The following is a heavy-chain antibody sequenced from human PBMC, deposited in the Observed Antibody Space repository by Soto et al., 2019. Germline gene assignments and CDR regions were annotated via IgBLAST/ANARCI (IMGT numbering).Heavy chain of an antibody. CDR3: ARARGKDYGGDTVLDS. CDR2: ISYDGSRK. Sequence: VGLMRLSKAASGFNSSSYGMGRIRQNPGKGLEWLAAISYDGSRKYDADSVKGRFSISRDNSKNTLYLQMNSLRAEDTAVYYCARARGKDYGGDTVLDSWGQGTLVIV. V-gene: IGHV3-30-3*01. CDR1: GFNSSSYG. D-gene: IGHD4-17*01. J-gene: IGHJ5*01.